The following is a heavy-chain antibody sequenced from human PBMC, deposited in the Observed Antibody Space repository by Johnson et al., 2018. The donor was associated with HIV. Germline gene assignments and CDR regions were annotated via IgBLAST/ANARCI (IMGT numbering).Heavy chain of an antibody. CDR1: GFTFDDYG. CDR3: ARDRGRGGYSYGRGDAFDI. V-gene: IGHV3-13*01. D-gene: IGHD5-18*01. J-gene: IGHJ3*02. Sequence: VQLVESGGGVERPGGSLRLSCATSGFTFDDYGMSWVRQAPGKGLEWVSVIGTAGDTYYPGSVKGRFTISRENAKNSLYLQMNSLRAEDTAVYYCARDRGRGGYSYGRGDAFDIWGQGTMVTVSS. CDR2: IGTAGDT.